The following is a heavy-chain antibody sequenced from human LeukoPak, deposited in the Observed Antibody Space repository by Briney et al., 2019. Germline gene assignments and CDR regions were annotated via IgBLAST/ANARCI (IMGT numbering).Heavy chain of an antibody. Sequence: ASVKVSCKASGYTFTSYGISWVRQAPGQGLEWMGWISAYNGNTNYAQKLQGRVTMTTDTSTSTAYMELRSLRSDDTAIYYCARDPDYYASSGSFDLWGRGTLVTVSS. D-gene: IGHD3-22*01. CDR2: ISAYNGNT. J-gene: IGHJ2*01. V-gene: IGHV1-18*01. CDR1: GYTFTSYG. CDR3: ARDPDYYASSGSFDL.